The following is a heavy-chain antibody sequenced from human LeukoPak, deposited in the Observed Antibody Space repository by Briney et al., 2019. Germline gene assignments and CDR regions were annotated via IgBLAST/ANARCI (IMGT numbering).Heavy chain of an antibody. D-gene: IGHD6-13*01. Sequence: SETLSLTCTVSGGSISSYYWSWIRQPPGKGLEWIGYIYYSGSTNYNPSLKSLVTISVDTSKIQFSLKLTSVTAADTAVYFGARGRIAGPLREYYGMDVWGQGTTVTVSS. CDR1: GGSISSYY. CDR3: ARGRIAGPLREYYGMDV. J-gene: IGHJ6*02. CDR2: IYYSGST. V-gene: IGHV4-59*01.